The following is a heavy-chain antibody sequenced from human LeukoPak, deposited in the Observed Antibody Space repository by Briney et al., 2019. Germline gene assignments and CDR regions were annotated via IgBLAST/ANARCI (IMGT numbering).Heavy chain of an antibody. Sequence: GASVKVSCKASGGTFSSYAISWVRQAPGQGLEWMGRIIPILGIANYAQKFQGRVTITADKSTSTAYMELSSLRSEDTAVYYCARTVVGAASNLDYWGQGTLVTVSS. V-gene: IGHV1-69*04. J-gene: IGHJ4*02. D-gene: IGHD1-26*01. CDR1: GGTFSSYA. CDR3: ARTVVGAASNLDY. CDR2: IIPILGIA.